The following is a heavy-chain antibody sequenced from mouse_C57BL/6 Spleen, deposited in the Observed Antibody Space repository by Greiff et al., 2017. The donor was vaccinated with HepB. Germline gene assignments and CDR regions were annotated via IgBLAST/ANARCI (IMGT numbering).Heavy chain of an antibody. CDR2: ISSGSSTI. J-gene: IGHJ3*01. CDR1: GFTFSDYG. D-gene: IGHD2-5*01. CDR3: ARRPAYYSNYGEVFAY. V-gene: IGHV5-17*01. Sequence: EVQLVESGGGLVKPGGSLKLSCAASGFTFSDYGMHWVRQAPEKGLEWVAYISSGSSTIYYADTVKGRFTISRDNAKNTLFLQMTSLRSEDTAMYYCARRPAYYSNYGEVFAYWGQGTLVTVSA.